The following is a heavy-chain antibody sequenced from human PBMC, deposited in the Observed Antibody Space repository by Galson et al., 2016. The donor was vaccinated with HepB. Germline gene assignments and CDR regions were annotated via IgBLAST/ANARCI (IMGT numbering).Heavy chain of an antibody. J-gene: IGHJ4*02. Sequence: TLSLTCTVSGASINRGGDFWSWIRQQPGKGLERVAYIYYNGNTFYNPSLRGRLTISLDPPRNQFSLRVTHLTAADTAIYYCAREGNVGQSFDSLGQGILVTVSS. CDR3: AREGNVGQSFDS. D-gene: IGHD3-16*01. CDR1: GASINRGGDF. CDR2: IYYNGNT. V-gene: IGHV4-31*03.